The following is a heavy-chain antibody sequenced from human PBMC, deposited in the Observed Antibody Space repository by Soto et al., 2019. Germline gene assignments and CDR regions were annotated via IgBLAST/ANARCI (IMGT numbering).Heavy chain of an antibody. Sequence: WGSLRLSCAASGFTFISYAMIFFRHSPFKWLEWVSAISGSGGSTSYADSVKGRFTISRDNSRNTLYLQMNSLRAEDTAVDFCAKDDDGGTSNYYYGIDGWGQGTRVTVSS. CDR1: GFTFISYA. J-gene: IGHJ6*02. D-gene: IGHD4-17*01. CDR3: AKDDDGGTSNYYYGIDG. CDR2: ISGSGGST. V-gene: IGHV3-23*01.